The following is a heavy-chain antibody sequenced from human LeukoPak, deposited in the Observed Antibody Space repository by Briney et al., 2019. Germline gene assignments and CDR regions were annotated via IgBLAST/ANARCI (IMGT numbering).Heavy chain of an antibody. V-gene: IGHV4-39*07. CDR1: GGSISSSSYY. J-gene: IGHJ6*03. D-gene: IGHD2-8*01. CDR2: IYYSGST. CDR3: ARDADLSAESIPYCTNGACSDYYYMDV. Sequence: SETLSLTCTVSGGSISSSSYYWGWIRQPPGKGLEWIGSIYYSGSTYYNPSLKSRVTISVDTSKNQFSLKVNSVTAADTAVYYCARDADLSAESIPYCTNGACSDYYYMDVWGKGTMVTVSS.